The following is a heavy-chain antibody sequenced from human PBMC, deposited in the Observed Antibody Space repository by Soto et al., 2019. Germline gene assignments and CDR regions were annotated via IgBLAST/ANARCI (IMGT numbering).Heavy chain of an antibody. Sequence: PSETLSLTCTVSGGSISSGGYYWSWIRQHPGKGLEWIGYIYYSGSTYYNPSLKSRVTISVDTSKNQFSLKLSSVTAADTAVYYCARVISVSGWGPVRRFFDYWGQGTLVTVSS. V-gene: IGHV4-31*03. D-gene: IGHD3-3*01. CDR2: IYYSGST. CDR3: ARVISVSGWGPVRRFFDY. CDR1: GGSISSGGYY. J-gene: IGHJ4*02.